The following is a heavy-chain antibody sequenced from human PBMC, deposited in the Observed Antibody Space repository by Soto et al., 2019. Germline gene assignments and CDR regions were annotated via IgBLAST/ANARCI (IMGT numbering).Heavy chain of an antibody. J-gene: IGHJ6*02. D-gene: IGHD3-10*01. CDR1: GGTFSSYA. CDR3: ARDLDNYYGSGSYNPGMDV. Sequence: SVKVSCKASGGTFSSYAISWVRQAPGQGLEWMEGIIPIFGTANYAQKFQGRVTITADESTSTAYMELSSLRSEDTAVYYCARDLDNYYGSGSYNPGMDVWGQ. CDR2: IIPIFGTA. V-gene: IGHV1-69*13.